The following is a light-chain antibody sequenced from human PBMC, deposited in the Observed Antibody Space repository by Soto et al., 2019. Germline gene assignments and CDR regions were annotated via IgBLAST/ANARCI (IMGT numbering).Light chain of an antibody. CDR1: ENVLSY. CDR3: QQYYSWPS. J-gene: IGKJ5*01. Sequence: EIVMTHSPATLSVSPGERATLSCRASENVLSYLAWYQQKPGQPPRLLISGAATRATDIPARFSGSGSGTEFTLTISSLQSEDSAVYYCQQYYSWPSFGQGTRLEIK. V-gene: IGKV3-15*01. CDR2: GAA.